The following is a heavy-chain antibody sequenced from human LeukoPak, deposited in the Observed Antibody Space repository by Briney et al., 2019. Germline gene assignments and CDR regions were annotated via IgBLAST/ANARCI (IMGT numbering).Heavy chain of an antibody. CDR3: AREKMATIDY. Sequence: SETLSLTCTVSGGSTSSYYWSWLRQPPGKGLEWIGYIYYSGSTNYNPSLKSRVTISVDTSKNQFSLKLSSVTAADTAVYYCAREKMATIDYWGQGTLVTVSS. CDR2: IYYSGST. V-gene: IGHV4-59*01. CDR1: GGSTSSYY. D-gene: IGHD5-24*01. J-gene: IGHJ4*02.